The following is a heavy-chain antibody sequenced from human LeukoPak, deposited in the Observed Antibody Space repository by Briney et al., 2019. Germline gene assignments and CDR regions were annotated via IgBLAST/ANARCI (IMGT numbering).Heavy chain of an antibody. D-gene: IGHD5-18*01. CDR3: ARYIYGLYFDH. CDR2: INRGGST. CDR1: GFTFSSYS. J-gene: IGHJ4*02. V-gene: IGHV3-53*01. Sequence: GGSLRLSCAASGFTFSSYSMNWVRQAPGKGLEWVSIINRGGSTYYADSVKGRFTISRDNSKNTLYLQMNSLRVEDTAVYYCARYIYGLYFDHWGQGTLVTVSS.